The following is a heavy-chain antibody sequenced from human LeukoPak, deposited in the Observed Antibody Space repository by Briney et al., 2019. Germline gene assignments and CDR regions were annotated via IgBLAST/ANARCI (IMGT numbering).Heavy chain of an antibody. J-gene: IGHJ4*02. Sequence: PSETLSLTCTVSGGSISSGSYYWSWIRQPPGKGLEWIGSIYHSGSTYYNPSLKSRVTISVDTSKNQFSLKLSSVTAADTAVYYCASSYYYDSSGYYFDYWGQGTLVTVSS. CDR3: ASSYYYDSSGYYFDY. CDR1: GGSISSGSYY. V-gene: IGHV4-39*07. D-gene: IGHD3-22*01. CDR2: IYHSGST.